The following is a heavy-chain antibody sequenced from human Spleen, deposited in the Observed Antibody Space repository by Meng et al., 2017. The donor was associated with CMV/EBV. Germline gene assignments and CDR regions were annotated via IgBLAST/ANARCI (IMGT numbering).Heavy chain of an antibody. Sequence: ASVKVSCKASGYTFTGYYMHWVRQAPGQGLEWMGWINLNNGGTNYAQKFQGRVTMTRDTSISTAYMELSSLRSDGTAVYYCAIPTPGTSAPYYHYGMDVWGQGTTVTVSS. J-gene: IGHJ6*02. CDR1: GYTFTGYY. CDR2: INLNNGGT. D-gene: IGHD1-7*01. V-gene: IGHV1-2*02. CDR3: AIPTPGTSAPYYHYGMDV.